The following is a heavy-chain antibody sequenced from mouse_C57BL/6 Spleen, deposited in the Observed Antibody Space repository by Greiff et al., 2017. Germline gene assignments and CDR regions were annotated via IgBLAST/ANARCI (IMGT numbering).Heavy chain of an antibody. Sequence: QVQLQQPGAELVKPGASVKMSCKASGYTFTSYWITWVKPRPGQGLAWIGDIYPGSGSTNYNEKFKSKATLTVDTSSSTAYMQLSSLTSEDSAVYYCARGTTVVATDWFAYWGQGTLVTVSA. J-gene: IGHJ3*01. CDR1: GYTFTSYW. CDR2: IYPGSGST. V-gene: IGHV1-55*01. CDR3: ARGTTVVATDWFAY. D-gene: IGHD1-1*01.